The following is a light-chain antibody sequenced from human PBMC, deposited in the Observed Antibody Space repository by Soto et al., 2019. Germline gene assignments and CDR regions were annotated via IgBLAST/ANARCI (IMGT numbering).Light chain of an antibody. V-gene: IGKV1-5*03. CDR2: GAS. CDR1: QSISRW. J-gene: IGKJ1*01. CDR3: QRYHTSPWT. Sequence: DIQMTQSPSSLSASVGDSVIITCRASQSISRWLAWFEQEPGRAPKLLITGASNLEGGVPSRFSGSGYGTELTLTINNVQPDDFATYYGQRYHTSPWTFGQGTKVEI.